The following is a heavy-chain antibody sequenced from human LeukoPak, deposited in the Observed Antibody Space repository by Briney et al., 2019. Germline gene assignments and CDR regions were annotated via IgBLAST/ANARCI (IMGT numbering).Heavy chain of an antibody. D-gene: IGHD6-13*01. J-gene: IGHJ4*02. Sequence: GGSLRLSCAASGFTVSDNYMIWVRQAPGKGLEWVSVIYSGGSTYYADSVKGRFTISRDNSENTLYLQMNTLRVEDTAVYYCARHSEYGTSWFDYRGPGTLVTVSS. CDR2: IYSGGST. CDR1: GFTVSDNY. V-gene: IGHV3-53*01. CDR3: ARHSEYGTSWFDY.